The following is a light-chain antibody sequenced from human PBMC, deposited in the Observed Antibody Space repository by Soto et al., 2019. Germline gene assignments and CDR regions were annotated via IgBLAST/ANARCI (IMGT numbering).Light chain of an antibody. CDR3: QQTYTTPRT. CDR1: QSIAGY. Sequence: DIQMTQSPSSLSASVGDRVTITCRASQSIAGYLSWYQQKPGKAPTLLISATSTLQSGVPSRFSGSGSGTEFTLTITSLQPEDFATYYCQQTYTTPRTFGQGTKVAIK. CDR2: ATS. J-gene: IGKJ1*01. V-gene: IGKV1-39*01.